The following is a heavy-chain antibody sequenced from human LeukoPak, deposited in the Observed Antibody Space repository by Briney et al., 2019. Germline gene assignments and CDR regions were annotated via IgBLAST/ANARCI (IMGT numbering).Heavy chain of an antibody. CDR3: ARNNVGSSGWTGLGF. V-gene: IGHV1-46*04. D-gene: IGHD6-19*01. Sequence: ASVNASCRTFGDTFTSQYIQWVRQAPGQGLEWMGLIKPHDGSTFYAQSLQGRVTLTRDTSTSTVYMDLSSLRSEDTATYFCARNNVGSSGWTGLGFWGQGTLVTVSS. CDR2: IKPHDGST. J-gene: IGHJ4*02. CDR1: GDTFTSQY.